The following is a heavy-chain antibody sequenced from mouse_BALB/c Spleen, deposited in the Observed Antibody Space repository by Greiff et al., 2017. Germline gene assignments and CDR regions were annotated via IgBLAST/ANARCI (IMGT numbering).Heavy chain of an antibody. J-gene: IGHJ4*01. CDR3: ARRRVRQAMDY. Sequence: EVQGVESGGGLVKPGGSLKLSCAASGFAFSSYDMSWVRQTPEKRLEWVAYISSGGGSTYYPDTVKGRFTISRDNAKNTLYLQMSSLKSEDTAMYYCARRRVRQAMDYWGQGTSVTVSS. CDR2: ISSGGGST. V-gene: IGHV5-12-1*01. CDR1: GFAFSSYD. D-gene: IGHD2-14*01.